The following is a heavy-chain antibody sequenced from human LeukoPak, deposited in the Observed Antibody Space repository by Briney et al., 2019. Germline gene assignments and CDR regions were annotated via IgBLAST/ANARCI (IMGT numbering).Heavy chain of an antibody. J-gene: IGHJ4*02. CDR2: IIPIFGTT. Sequence: ASVKVSCKASGGTFSSYAISWVRQAPGQGLEWMGGIIPIFGTTNYAQKLQGRVTITADESTSTAYMELSSLRSEDTAVYYCASRTYTYDSSGYYRRNYYFDYWGQGTLVTVSS. D-gene: IGHD3-22*01. CDR3: ASRTYTYDSSGYYRRNYYFDY. CDR1: GGTFSSYA. V-gene: IGHV1-69*13.